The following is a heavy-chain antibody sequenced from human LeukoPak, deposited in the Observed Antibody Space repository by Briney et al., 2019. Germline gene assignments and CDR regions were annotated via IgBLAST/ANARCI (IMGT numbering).Heavy chain of an antibody. CDR2: IYYSGST. J-gene: IGHJ5*02. Sequence: SETLSLTCTVSGTSISSSSNYWGWIRQPPGKGLEWIGSIYYSGSTYYNPSLKSRVTISVDTSKNQFSLKLSSVTAADTAVYYCARDYGSGSYYNLHYNWFDPWGQGTLVTVSS. D-gene: IGHD3-10*01. V-gene: IGHV4-39*01. CDR3: ARDYGSGSYYNLHYNWFDP. CDR1: GTSISSSSNY.